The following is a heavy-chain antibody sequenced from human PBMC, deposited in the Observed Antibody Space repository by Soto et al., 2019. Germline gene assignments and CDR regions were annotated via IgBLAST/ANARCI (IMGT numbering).Heavy chain of an antibody. V-gene: IGHV3-48*03. Sequence: EVQLVESGGRMVQPGESLRLSCAASGFTFSNYGMNWVRQAPGKGLEWVSYISSGGGAIYYADSAKGRFTISRVNVKNSLYLQMNSLRAEDTAVYFCAREADNVDCWGQGTLVTVSS. CDR3: AREADNVDC. J-gene: IGHJ4*02. CDR2: ISSGGGAI. CDR1: GFTFSNYG.